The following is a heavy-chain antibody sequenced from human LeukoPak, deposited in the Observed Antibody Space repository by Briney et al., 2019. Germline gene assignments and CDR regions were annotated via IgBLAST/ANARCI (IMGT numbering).Heavy chain of an antibody. CDR3: ARLMRYYDFWSGDYYGMDV. CDR1: GYTFTGYY. D-gene: IGHD3-3*01. V-gene: IGHV1-2*02. J-gene: IGHJ6*02. CDR2: INPNSGGT. Sequence: ASVKVSCKASGYTFTGYYMHWMRQAPGQGLEWMGWINPNSGGTNYAQEFQGRVTMTRDTSISTAYMELSRLRSDDTAVYYCARLMRYYDFWSGDYYGMDVWGQGTTVTVSS.